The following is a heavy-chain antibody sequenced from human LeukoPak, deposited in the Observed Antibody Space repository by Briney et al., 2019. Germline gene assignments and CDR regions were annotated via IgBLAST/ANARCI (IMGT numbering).Heavy chain of an antibody. J-gene: IGHJ4*02. Sequence: SETLSLTCTVSGGSISGYYWSWIRQPPGKGLEWIGYIYHSGSTYYNPSLKSRVTISVDRSKNQFSLKLSSVTAADTAVYYCAREGSSGYYYAYWGQGTLVTVSS. D-gene: IGHD3-22*01. CDR2: IYHSGST. V-gene: IGHV4-30-2*01. CDR1: GGSISGYY. CDR3: AREGSSGYYYAY.